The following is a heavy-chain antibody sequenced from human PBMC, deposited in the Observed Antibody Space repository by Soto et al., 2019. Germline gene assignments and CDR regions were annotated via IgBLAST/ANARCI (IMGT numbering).Heavy chain of an antibody. V-gene: IGHV2-5*01. Sequence: QITLKESGPTLVKPTQTLTLTCTFSGFSLKTGGAGVGWIRQPPGQALEWLALIYWNEDKRYSPSLKSRLTITKDTSKNQVVLTMTNMDPVDTATYYCAHRGYGDYPRDNWFDPWGQGTLVTVSS. D-gene: IGHD4-17*01. CDR2: IYWNEDK. CDR1: GFSLKTGGAG. J-gene: IGHJ5*02. CDR3: AHRGYGDYPRDNWFDP.